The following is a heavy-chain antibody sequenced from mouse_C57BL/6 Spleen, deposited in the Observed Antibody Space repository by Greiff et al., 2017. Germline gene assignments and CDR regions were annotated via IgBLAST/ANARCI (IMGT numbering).Heavy chain of an antibody. Sequence: EVQRVESGGGLVKPGGSLKLSCAASGFTFSSYAMSWVRQTPEKRLEWVATISDGGSYTYYPDNVKGRFTISRDNAKNNLYLQMSHLTSEDTAMYYCARGYYDGYYVGFAYWGQGTLVTVSA. J-gene: IGHJ3*01. V-gene: IGHV5-4*01. CDR2: ISDGGSYT. CDR3: ARGYYDGYYVGFAY. CDR1: GFTFSSYA. D-gene: IGHD2-3*01.